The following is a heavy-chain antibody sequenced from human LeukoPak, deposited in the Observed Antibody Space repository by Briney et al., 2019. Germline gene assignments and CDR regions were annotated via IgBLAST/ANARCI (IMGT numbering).Heavy chain of an antibody. D-gene: IGHD4-17*01. J-gene: IGHJ4*02. CDR2: ISSSGGTT. CDR3: ARGRLRRFDY. V-gene: IGHV3-48*03. Sequence: GALRLSCAASGFTFSSYEMNWVRQAPGKGLEWVSYISSSGGTTYYADSVKGRFTISRDSAKNSLYLQMNSLRAEDTAVYYCARGRLRRFDYWGQGTLVTVSS. CDR1: GFTFSSYE.